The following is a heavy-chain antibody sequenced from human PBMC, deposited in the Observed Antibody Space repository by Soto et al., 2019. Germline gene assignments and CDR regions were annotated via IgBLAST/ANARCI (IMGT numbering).Heavy chain of an antibody. J-gene: IGHJ1*01. CDR3: AKDQGAVGMWFQH. CDR2: ISYDGSNK. D-gene: IGHD6-19*01. CDR1: GFTFSSYG. Sequence: GGSLRLSCAASGFTFSSYGMHWVRQAPGKGLEWVAVISYDGSNKYYADSVKGRFTISRDNSKNTLYLQMNSLRAEDTAVYYCAKDQGAVGMWFQHWGQGTLVTVSS. V-gene: IGHV3-30*18.